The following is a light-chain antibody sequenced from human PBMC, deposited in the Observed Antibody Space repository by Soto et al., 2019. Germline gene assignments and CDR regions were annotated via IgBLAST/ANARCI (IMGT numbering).Light chain of an antibody. Sequence: EIVMTQSPATLPVSPGERATLSCRTSQSIGSNLGWYQQKPGQAPRLLIYAASTRATGIPARFSGSGSGTEFTLTISSLQSEDSAVYYCQQYNNWSLITFGQGTRLEIK. CDR2: AAS. CDR3: QQYNNWSLIT. V-gene: IGKV3-15*01. CDR1: QSIGSN. J-gene: IGKJ5*01.